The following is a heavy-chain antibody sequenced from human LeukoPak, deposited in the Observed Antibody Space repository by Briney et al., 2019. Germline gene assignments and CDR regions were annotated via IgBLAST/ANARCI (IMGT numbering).Heavy chain of an antibody. CDR2: IYHHGST. D-gene: IGHD6-6*01. CDR1: GYSVSSAYY. J-gene: IGHJ4*02. Sequence: PSETLSLTCNVSGYSVSSAYYWGWIRQSPGKGLEWIGSIYHHGSTYYNPSLKSRVRIVVEKSTNQFSLMLSAVTAADTALYYCARGQVAARLWHYFDYWGQGTLVTVSS. V-gene: IGHV4-38-2*02. CDR3: ARGQVAARLWHYFDY.